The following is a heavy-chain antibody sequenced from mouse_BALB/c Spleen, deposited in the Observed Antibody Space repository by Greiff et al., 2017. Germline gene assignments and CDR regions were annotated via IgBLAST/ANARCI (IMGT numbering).Heavy chain of an antibody. CDR1: GFTFSSYA. J-gene: IGHJ2*01. Sequence: EVQLVESGGGLVKPGGSLKLSCAASGFTFSSYAMSWVRQTPEKRLEWVATISSGGSYTYYPDSVKGRFTISRDNAKNTLYLQMSSLRSEDTAMYYCARGGRTHYFESWGQGTTLTESS. V-gene: IGHV5-9-3*01. CDR3: ARGGRTHYFES. CDR2: ISSGGSYT.